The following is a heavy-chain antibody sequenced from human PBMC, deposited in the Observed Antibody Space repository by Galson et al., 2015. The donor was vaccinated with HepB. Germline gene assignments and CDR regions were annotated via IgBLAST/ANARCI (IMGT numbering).Heavy chain of an antibody. Sequence: SVKVSCKASGYTFTSYGISWVRQAPGQGLEWMGWISAYNGNTNYAQKLQGRVTMTTDTSTSTAYMELRSLRSDDTAVYYCARDRYCSSTSCPYYYYYMDVWGKGTTVTVSS. CDR3: ARDRYCSSTSCPYYYYYMDV. D-gene: IGHD2-2*01. V-gene: IGHV1-18*01. J-gene: IGHJ6*03. CDR1: GYTFTSYG. CDR2: ISAYNGNT.